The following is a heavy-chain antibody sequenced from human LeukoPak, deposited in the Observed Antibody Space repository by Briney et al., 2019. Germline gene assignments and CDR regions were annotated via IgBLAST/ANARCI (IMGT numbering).Heavy chain of an antibody. D-gene: IGHD2-15*01. CDR2: INTGSTYM. CDR1: GFDFGGYS. CDR3: ARVVATAGRNYHYHDMVV. Sequence: GGSLRPSCAASGFDFGGYSMNWVRQAPGKGLEWVSSINTGSTYMYYADSVKGRFTSSRDNAKNSLHLHMTSLRAEDTAVYFCARVVATAGRNYHYHDMVVWGTGTTVVVSS. J-gene: IGHJ6*03. V-gene: IGHV3-21*01.